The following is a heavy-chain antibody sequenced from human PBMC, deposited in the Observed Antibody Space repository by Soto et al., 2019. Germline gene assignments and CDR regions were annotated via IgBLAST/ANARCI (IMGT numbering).Heavy chain of an antibody. Sequence: GGSLRLSCAASGFTFSSYSMNWVRQAPGKGLEWVSSISSSSRHIYYADSVKGRFTISRDNAKNSLYLQMNSLRAEDTAMYFCARDPSDLWEPDQYFPHWGQGTLVTVSS. D-gene: IGHD1-26*01. CDR2: ISSSSRHI. CDR3: ARDPSDLWEPDQYFPH. CDR1: GFTFSSYS. V-gene: IGHV3-21*01. J-gene: IGHJ1*01.